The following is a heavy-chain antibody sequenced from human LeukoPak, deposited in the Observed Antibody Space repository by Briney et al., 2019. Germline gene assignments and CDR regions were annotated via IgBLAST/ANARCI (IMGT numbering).Heavy chain of an antibody. CDR1: GFTFSSYS. J-gene: IGHJ4*02. Sequence: GGSLRLSCAASGFTFSSYSMNWVRQAPGKGLEWVSSISSSSNYIYYAGSVKGRFTISRDNAKNSLWLQMNSLRAEDTAVYNCARGEGDSGGNFVGDYWGQGTLVTVSS. CDR2: ISSSSNYI. CDR3: ARGEGDSGGNFVGDY. D-gene: IGHD4-23*01. V-gene: IGHV3-21*01.